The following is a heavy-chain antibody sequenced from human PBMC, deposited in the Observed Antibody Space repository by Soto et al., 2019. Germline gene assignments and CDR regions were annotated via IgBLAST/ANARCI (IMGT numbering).Heavy chain of an antibody. V-gene: IGHV3-48*04. D-gene: IGHD4-17*01. CDR3: ARVRLRCLNH. Sequence: GGSLRLSCAAAGFTLSPYSMNWVRQAPGKGLEWISYISGSSNIINYADSVKGRFTISRDNAKNSLYLQMNSLRAEDTAVYYCARVRLRCLNHWGQGTLVTVS. CDR1: GFTLSPYS. J-gene: IGHJ5*02. CDR2: ISGSSNII.